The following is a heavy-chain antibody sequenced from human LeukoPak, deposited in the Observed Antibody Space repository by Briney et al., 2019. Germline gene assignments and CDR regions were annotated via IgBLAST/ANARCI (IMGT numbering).Heavy chain of an antibody. D-gene: IGHD4-17*01. V-gene: IGHV4-38-2*02. CDR3: ARFYYGDFNFDY. J-gene: IGHJ4*02. Sequence: SETLSLTCTVSGYSISSGYYWGWIRQPPGKGLEWIGSIYQSGSTYYNPSLKSRVTISADTSKNQFSLRLNSVTAADTAMYYCARFYYGDFNFDYWGQGTPVTVSS. CDR2: IYQSGST. CDR1: GYSISSGYY.